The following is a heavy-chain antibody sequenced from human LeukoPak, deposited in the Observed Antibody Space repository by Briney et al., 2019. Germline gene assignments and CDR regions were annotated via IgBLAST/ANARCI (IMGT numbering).Heavy chain of an antibody. CDR1: GDSVSSNSVT. J-gene: IGHJ5*02. V-gene: IGHV6-1*01. Sequence: SQTLSLTCAISGDSVSSNSVTWSWIRPSPSSGLEWLGRTYYRSTWYNDYAVSVRGRITVNPDTSENQFSLHLNSVTPEDTAVYYCARRLTQYDCFDPWGQGILVTVSS. CDR3: ARRLTQYDCFDP. D-gene: IGHD2-2*01. CDR2: TYYRSTWYN.